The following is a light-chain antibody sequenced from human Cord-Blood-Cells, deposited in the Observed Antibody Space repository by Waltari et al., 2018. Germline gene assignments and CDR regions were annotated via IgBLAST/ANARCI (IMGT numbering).Light chain of an antibody. CDR1: QSVSSY. CDR3: QQRSNWPGT. V-gene: IGKV3-11*01. CDR2: DAS. J-gene: IGKJ4*01. Sequence: EIVLTQSPATLSLSPGERATLSSRASQSVSSYLAWYQQKPGQAPRLLIYDASNRATGIPARFSGCGSVTDFSLTISSLEPEDVAVYDCQQRSNWPGTFGGGTKVEIK.